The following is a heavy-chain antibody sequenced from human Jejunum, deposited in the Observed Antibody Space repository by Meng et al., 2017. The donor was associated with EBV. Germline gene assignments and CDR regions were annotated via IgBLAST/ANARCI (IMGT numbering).Heavy chain of an antibody. Sequence: EVQLLESGGGLVQPGGSLRLSCVASGFNFSDYAMSWVRQAPRKGLEWVSTISNSGGNTHYADSVKGRFTISRDNSKNTLYLQMNSLRAEDTAVYYCTKDVGVVLFDYWGQGTLVTVSS. D-gene: IGHD2-8*01. CDR3: TKDVGVVLFDY. J-gene: IGHJ4*02. CDR1: GFNFSDYA. CDR2: ISNSGGNT. V-gene: IGHV3-23*01.